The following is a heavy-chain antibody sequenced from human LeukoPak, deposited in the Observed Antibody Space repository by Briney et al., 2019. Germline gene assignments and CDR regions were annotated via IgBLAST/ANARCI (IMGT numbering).Heavy chain of an antibody. J-gene: IGHJ4*02. V-gene: IGHV3-21*01. CDR2: ISSSSSYI. CDR3: ARGMNLYGDYGVY. D-gene: IGHD4-17*01. CDR1: GFTFSSYS. Sequence: GGSLRLSCAASGFTFSSYSMNWVRQAPGKGLEWVSSISSSSSYIYYADSVKGRFTISRDNAKNSLYLQMNSLRAEDTAVYYCARGMNLYGDYGVYWGQGTLVTVSS.